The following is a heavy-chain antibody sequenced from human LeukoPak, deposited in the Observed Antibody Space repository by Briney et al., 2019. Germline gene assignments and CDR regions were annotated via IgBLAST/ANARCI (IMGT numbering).Heavy chain of an antibody. D-gene: IGHD3-10*01. CDR1: GGSISSYY. V-gene: IGHV4-59*01. Sequence: SETLSLTCTVSGGSISSYYWSWIRQPPGKGLEWFGYIYYSGSTNYNPPLKSRVTISVDTSKNQFFLKLSSVTAADTAVYYCARVEPGSYYNPFDYWGQGTLVTVSS. J-gene: IGHJ4*02. CDR2: IYYSGST. CDR3: ARVEPGSYYNPFDY.